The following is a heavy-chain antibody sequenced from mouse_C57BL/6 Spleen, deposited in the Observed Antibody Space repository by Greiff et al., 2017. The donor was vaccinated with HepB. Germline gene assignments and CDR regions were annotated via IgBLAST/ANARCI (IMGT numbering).Heavy chain of an antibody. CDR3: ARRGDEAWFAY. V-gene: IGHV1-82*01. CDR1: GYAFSSSW. CDR2: IYPGDGDT. D-gene: IGHD3-3*01. J-gene: IGHJ3*01. Sequence: VQRVESGPELVKPGASVKISCKASGYAFSSSWMNWVKQRPGKGLEWIGRIYPGDGDTNYNGKFKGKATLTADKSSSTAYMQLSSLTSEDSAVYFCARRGDEAWFAYWGQGTLVTVSA.